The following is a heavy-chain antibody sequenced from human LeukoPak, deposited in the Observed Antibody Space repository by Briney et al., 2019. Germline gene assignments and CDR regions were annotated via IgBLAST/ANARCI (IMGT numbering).Heavy chain of an antibody. J-gene: IGHJ3*02. CDR2: IIPILGIA. CDR3: ATSRGSGSYFDAFDI. CDR1: GGTFSSYT. V-gene: IGHV1-69*02. Sequence: SVKVSCKASGGTFSSYTISWVRQAPGQGLEWMGRIIPILGIANYAQKFQGRVTITADKSTSTAYMELSSLRSEDTAVYYCATSRGSGSYFDAFDIWGQGTIVTVSS. D-gene: IGHD3-10*01.